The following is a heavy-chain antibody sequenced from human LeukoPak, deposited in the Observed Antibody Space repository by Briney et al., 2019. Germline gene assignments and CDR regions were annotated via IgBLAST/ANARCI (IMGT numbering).Heavy chain of an antibody. Sequence: GSLRLSCAASGFTFSSYAMSWVRQPPGKGLEWIGEINHSGSTNYNPSLKSRVTISVDTSKNQFSLKLSSVTAADTAVYYCARGNDILTGQNWFDPWGQGTLVTVSS. V-gene: IGHV4-34*01. D-gene: IGHD3-9*01. CDR1: GFTFSSYA. CDR3: ARGNDILTGQNWFDP. CDR2: INHSGST. J-gene: IGHJ5*02.